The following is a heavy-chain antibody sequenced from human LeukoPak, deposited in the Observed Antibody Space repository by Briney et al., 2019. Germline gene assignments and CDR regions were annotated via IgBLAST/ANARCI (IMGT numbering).Heavy chain of an antibody. CDR2: IGYGGADS. CDR1: GFTLSSYE. D-gene: IGHD2-8*01. J-gene: IGHJ4*02. Sequence: GGSLRLSCTVSGFTLSSYEMTWFRQAPGKGLEWVSSIGYGGADSHYADSVKGRFTISRDNSKNTLYLQMNSLRAEDTAVYYCAKGYCTNGVCYFDYWGQGTLVTVSS. V-gene: IGHV3-23*01. CDR3: AKGYCTNGVCYFDY.